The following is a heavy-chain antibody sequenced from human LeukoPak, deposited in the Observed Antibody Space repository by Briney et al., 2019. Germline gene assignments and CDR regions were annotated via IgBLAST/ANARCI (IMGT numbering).Heavy chain of an antibody. Sequence: PSETLSLTCTVSGGSISSYYWSWIRQPPGKGLEWIGYIYYSGSTKYNPSLKSRVTISVDTSKNQFSLKLSSVTAADTAVYYCARVIITIFGVVNYYYYMDVWGKGTTVTVSS. CDR3: ARVIITIFGVVNYYYYMDV. CDR2: IYYSGST. CDR1: GGSISSYY. J-gene: IGHJ6*03. D-gene: IGHD3-3*01. V-gene: IGHV4-59*01.